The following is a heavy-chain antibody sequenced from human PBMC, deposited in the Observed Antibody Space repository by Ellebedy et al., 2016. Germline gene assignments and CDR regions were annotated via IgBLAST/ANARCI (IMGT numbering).Heavy chain of an antibody. CDR3: AKDTFQWAFDY. D-gene: IGHD1-26*01. J-gene: IGHJ4*02. Sequence: GGSLRLXXAASGFPFKTNAMAWVRQAPGKGLEWVSSIGNSDETYYADSVRGRFTISKDTSTNTLHLQMNSLRADDTALYFCAKDTFQWAFDYWGQGALVTVSS. V-gene: IGHV3-23*01. CDR1: GFPFKTNA. CDR2: IGNSDET.